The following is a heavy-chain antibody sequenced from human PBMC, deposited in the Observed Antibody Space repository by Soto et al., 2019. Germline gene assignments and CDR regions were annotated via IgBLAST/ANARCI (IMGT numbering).Heavy chain of an antibody. CDR2: IYHSGST. J-gene: IGHJ4*02. CDR1: GGSISSGGYS. CDR3: ARNDPYSGYDFDY. D-gene: IGHD5-12*01. Sequence: SETLSLTCAVSGGSISSGGYSWSWIRQPPGKGLEWIGYIYHSGSTYYNPSLKSQVTISVDRSKNQFSLKLSSVTAADTAVYYCARNDPYSGYDFDYWGQGTLVTVSS. V-gene: IGHV4-30-2*01.